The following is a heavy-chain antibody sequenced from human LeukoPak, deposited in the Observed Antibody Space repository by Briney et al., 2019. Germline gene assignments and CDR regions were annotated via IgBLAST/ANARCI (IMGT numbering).Heavy chain of an antibody. CDR3: ARTYVTTVPTSRQGYMDV. CDR2: MYPGDSET. J-gene: IGHJ6*03. V-gene: IGHV5-51*01. Sequence: GEARQSSSQGSGYGFTSYWIGWGRQMPVKGLGWRGIMYPGDSETRYSPSFQGQVPISAAKSLSTAYLRSSSLKASDTAMYYCARTYVTTVPTSRQGYMDVWGKGTTVTVSS. CDR1: GYGFTSYW. D-gene: IGHD4-17*01.